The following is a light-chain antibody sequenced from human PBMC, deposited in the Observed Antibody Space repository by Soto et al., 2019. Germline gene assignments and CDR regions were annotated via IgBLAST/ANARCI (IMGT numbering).Light chain of an antibody. CDR1: QSIYSD. J-gene: IGKJ4*01. V-gene: IGKV3-15*01. CDR3: QQYNYWPVT. CDR2: GAS. Sequence: EIVMTQSPATLAVSPGETTRLSCRASQSIYSDVAWYQQKLGQTPRLLIHGASTRATGIAARFSGSGSGTEFTLTISGLQSEDFATYYCQQYNYWPVTFGGGTKVEIK.